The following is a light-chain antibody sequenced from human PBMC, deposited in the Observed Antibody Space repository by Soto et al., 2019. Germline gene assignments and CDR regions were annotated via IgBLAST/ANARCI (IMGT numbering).Light chain of an antibody. CDR1: QSISSW. J-gene: IGKJ5*01. Sequence: STLSRSLGESDTVTCQASQSISSWLAWYQQKPGKAPKLMIYKASILDGGVPSRFSGSGSGTEFTLTIISLQPDDSAIYFCRQYKPYPFGRGTRLEIK. CDR3: RQYKPYP. CDR2: KAS. V-gene: IGKV1-5*03.